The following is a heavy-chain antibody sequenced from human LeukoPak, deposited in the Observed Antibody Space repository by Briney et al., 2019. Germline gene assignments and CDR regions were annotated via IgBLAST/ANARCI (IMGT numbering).Heavy chain of an antibody. Sequence: GGSLRLSCAASGFRFSDFTMTWVRQAPGKGPEWVSAIGGRGGSTYYAASLGGRFTISRDNSKDMVYLQMNSLKAEDTATYYCGKEGGAWGQGTKVTVSS. J-gene: IGHJ5*02. CDR2: IGGRGGST. CDR1: GFRFSDFT. CDR3: GKEGGA. V-gene: IGHV3-23*01. D-gene: IGHD3-16*01.